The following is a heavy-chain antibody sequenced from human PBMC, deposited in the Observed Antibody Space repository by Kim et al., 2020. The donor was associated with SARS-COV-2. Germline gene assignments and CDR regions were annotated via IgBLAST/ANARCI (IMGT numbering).Heavy chain of an antibody. J-gene: IGHJ4*02. D-gene: IGHD6-19*01. V-gene: IGHV3-49*04. Sequence: GGSLRLSCTTSGFTFADYAMSWVRQAPGKGLEWVGFIRSRGHGGTTDYAASVRGRFTISRDDSKSIAYLQMNSLKTEDTAMYYCTSIKYSNGWQLPFFDFWGQGTLVTVSS. CDR2: IRSRGHGGTT. CDR1: GFTFADYA. CDR3: TSIKYSNGWQLPFFDF.